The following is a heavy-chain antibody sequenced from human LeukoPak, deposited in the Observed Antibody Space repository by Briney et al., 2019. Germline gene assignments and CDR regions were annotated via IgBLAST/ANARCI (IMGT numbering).Heavy chain of an antibody. Sequence: GGSLRLSCAASGFTFSSYAMSWVRQAPGKGLEWVSGISDSGSNTYYADSVKGPFTISRVNSKNPLNLQMNSLRAEDTVVSYWAKRQREYDILTGYYGGAFDIWGQGTMVTVSS. CDR3: AKRQREYDILTGYYGGAFDI. CDR2: ISDSGSNT. J-gene: IGHJ3*02. V-gene: IGHV3-23*01. D-gene: IGHD3-9*01. CDR1: GFTFSSYA.